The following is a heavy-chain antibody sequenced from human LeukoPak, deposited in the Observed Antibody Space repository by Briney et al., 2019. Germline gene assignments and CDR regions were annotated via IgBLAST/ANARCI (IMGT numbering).Heavy chain of an antibody. CDR2: IIPIFGTA. V-gene: IGHV1-69*13. CDR1: GGTFSSYA. D-gene: IGHD5-18*01. J-gene: IGHJ4*02. CDR3: AREYSYGIFPEYYFDY. Sequence: ASVKVSCKASGGTFSSYAISWVRQAPGQGLEWMGGIIPIFGTANYAQKFQGRVTITADESTSTAYMELSSLRSEDTAVYYCAREYSYGIFPEYYFDYWGQGTLVTVSS.